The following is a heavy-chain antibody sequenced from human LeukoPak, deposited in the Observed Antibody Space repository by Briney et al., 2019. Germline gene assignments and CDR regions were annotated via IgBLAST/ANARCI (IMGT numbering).Heavy chain of an antibody. CDR1: GGSISSYY. V-gene: IGHV4-59*08. CDR2: IYYSGST. J-gene: IGHJ4*02. CDR3: ARHTLVAASSFDY. Sequence: SAETLSLTCIVSGGSISSYYWSWIRQPPGKGLEWIGYIYYSGSTNYNPSLKSRVTISVDTSKNQFSLNLSSVTAADTAVYYCARHTLVAASSFDYWGRGTLVTVSS. D-gene: IGHD2-15*01.